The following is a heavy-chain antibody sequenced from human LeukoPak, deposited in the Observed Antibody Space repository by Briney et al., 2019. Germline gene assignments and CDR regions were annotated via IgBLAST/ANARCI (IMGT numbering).Heavy chain of an antibody. J-gene: IGHJ6*03. CDR2: ISAYNGNT. CDR1: GYTFTSYG. Sequence: ASVKVSCKASGYTFTSYGISWVRQAPGQGLEWMGWISAYNGNTNYAQKLQGRVTMTTDTSTSTAYMELRSLRSDDTAAYYCARDGVTIFGVVIIPYYYYYMDVWGKGTTVTVSS. V-gene: IGHV1-18*01. CDR3: ARDGVTIFGVVIIPYYYYYMDV. D-gene: IGHD3-3*01.